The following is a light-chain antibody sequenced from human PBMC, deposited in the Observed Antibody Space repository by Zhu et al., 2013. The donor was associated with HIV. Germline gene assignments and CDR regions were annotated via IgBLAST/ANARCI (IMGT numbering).Light chain of an antibody. V-gene: IGLV1-40*01. CDR1: SSNIGAGYD. J-gene: IGLJ1*01. CDR3: SSYTSSSTSFYV. Sequence: QSVLTQPPSVSGAPGQRVTISCTGSSSNIGAGYDVHWYQQLPGTAPKLLIYGNSNRPSGVPDRFSGSKSGNTASLTISGLQAEDEADYYCSSYTSSSTSFYVFGTGTKVTVL. CDR2: GNS.